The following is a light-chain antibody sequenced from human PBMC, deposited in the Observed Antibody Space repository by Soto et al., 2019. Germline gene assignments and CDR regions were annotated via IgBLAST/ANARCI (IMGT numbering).Light chain of an antibody. CDR3: QSWDSNLSGVV. Sequence: QSVLTQPPSVSGAPGQRVTISCTGSSSNIGTGYDVHWYRQLPGTAPKLLIYGNTNRPSGVPDRFSGSKSGTSASLTITGLQAEDEADYYCQSWDSNLSGVVFGGGTKVTVL. CDR1: SSNIGTGYD. V-gene: IGLV1-40*01. J-gene: IGLJ3*02. CDR2: GNT.